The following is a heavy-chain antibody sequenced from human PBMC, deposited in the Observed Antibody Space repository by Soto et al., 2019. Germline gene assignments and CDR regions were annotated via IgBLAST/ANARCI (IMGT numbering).Heavy chain of an antibody. D-gene: IGHD6-19*01. CDR1: GDSISSRSYY. J-gene: IGHJ4*02. CDR3: ARHWVGQWLLGGFDY. CDR2: MYYSGSI. Sequence: QLQLQESGPGLAKPSETLSLTCTVSGDSISSRSYYWGWIRQPPGKGLQWIGSMYYSGSIYYNPSLKSRVTISVDTSNNQFSLKVNSVTATDTAVYYCARHWVGQWLLGGFDYWGQGTLVTVSS. V-gene: IGHV4-39*01.